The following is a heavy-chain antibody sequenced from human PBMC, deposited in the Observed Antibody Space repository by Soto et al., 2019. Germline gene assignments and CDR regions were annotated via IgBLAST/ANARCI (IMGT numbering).Heavy chain of an antibody. V-gene: IGHV3-74*01. CDR3: ARDPAMGGFDY. CDR2: INSDGSST. CDR1: GFTFSSYW. J-gene: IGHJ4*02. D-gene: IGHD1-26*01. Sequence: GGSLSLSCAASGFTFSSYWMHWVRQAPGKGLVWVSRINSDGSSTSYADSVKGRFTISRDNAKNTLYLQMNSLRAEDTAVYYCARDPAMGGFDYWGQGTLVTVSS.